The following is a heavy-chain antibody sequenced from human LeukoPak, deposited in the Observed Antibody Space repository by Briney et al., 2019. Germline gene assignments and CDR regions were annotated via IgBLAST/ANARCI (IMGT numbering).Heavy chain of an antibody. V-gene: IGHV4-4*02. CDR2: IYHSGST. J-gene: IGHJ6*02. CDR3: ARDPDYGAGAKMDV. D-gene: IGHD4-17*01. Sequence: SGSLSLTCGVSGGSISSSNWWSWVRQPPGKGLEWIGQIYHSGSTNYNPSLKSRVTISVDKSKNQSSLKLSSVTAADTAVYHCARDPDYGAGAKMDVWGQGTTVTVFS. CDR1: GGSISSSNW.